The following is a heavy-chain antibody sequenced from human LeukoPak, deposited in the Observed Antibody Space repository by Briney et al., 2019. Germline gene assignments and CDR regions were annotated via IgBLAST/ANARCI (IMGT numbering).Heavy chain of an antibody. J-gene: IGHJ4*02. CDR3: AKDGTYSSGWQNYFDY. D-gene: IGHD6-19*01. CDR1: GFNFSSYG. V-gene: IGHV3-30*18. Sequence: GGSLRLSCAASGFNFSSYGMHWVRQAPGKGLEWVSVISYGGSNKYYADSVKGRFTISRDNSKNTLYLQMNSLRAEDTAVYYCAKDGTYSSGWQNYFDYWGQGTLVTVSS. CDR2: ISYGGSNK.